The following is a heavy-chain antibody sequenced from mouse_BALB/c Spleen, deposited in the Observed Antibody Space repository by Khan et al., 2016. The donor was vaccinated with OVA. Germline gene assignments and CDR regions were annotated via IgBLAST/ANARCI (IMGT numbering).Heavy chain of an antibody. CDR3: VRVYFGYFDY. CDR2: ISSGGSLT. CDR1: GFTFSSYA. V-gene: IGHV5-9-3*01. Sequence: VALVASGGGLVKPGGSLKVSCAASGFTFSSYAMSWVRQTPEKRLEWVATISSGGSLTYYPDSVQGRFTISRDNGKNTLYLLMSSLRSEDTAKYYCVRVYFGYFDYWGQGTTLTVSS. D-gene: IGHD2-1*01. J-gene: IGHJ2*01.